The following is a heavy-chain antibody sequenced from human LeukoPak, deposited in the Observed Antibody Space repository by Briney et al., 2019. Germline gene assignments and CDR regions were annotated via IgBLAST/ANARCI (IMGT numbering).Heavy chain of an antibody. J-gene: IGHJ4*02. CDR3: ARDLTTRIDY. CDR1: GYTLTELS. D-gene: IGHD4-11*01. CDR2: FDPEDGET. V-gene: IGHV1-24*01. Sequence: GASVKVSCKVSGYTLTELSMHWVRQAPGKGLEWMGGFDPEDGETIYAQKFQSRVTMTTDTSTSTAYMELRSLRSDDTAVYYCARDLTTRIDYWGQGTLVTVSS.